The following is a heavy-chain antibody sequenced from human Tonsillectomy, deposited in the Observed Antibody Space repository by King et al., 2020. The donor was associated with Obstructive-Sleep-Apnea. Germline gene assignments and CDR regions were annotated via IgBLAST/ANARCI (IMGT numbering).Heavy chain of an antibody. D-gene: IGHD6-19*01. Sequence: VQLEESGGGLVKPGGSLRLSCAASGFSFNTYSMTWVRQAPSKGLEWVSSISKSSTYVFYGDSLKGRFTTSRDNAKNSLYLQMNSLRAEDTAVYYCARDRTSGWYGLVDYWGQGTLVTVS. J-gene: IGHJ4*02. CDR3: ARDRTSGWYGLVDY. V-gene: IGHV3-21*06. CDR1: GFSFNTYS. CDR2: ISKSSTYV.